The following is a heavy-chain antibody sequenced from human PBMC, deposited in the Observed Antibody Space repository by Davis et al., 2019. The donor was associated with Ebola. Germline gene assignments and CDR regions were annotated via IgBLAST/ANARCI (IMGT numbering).Heavy chain of an antibody. Sequence: ASVKVSCKASGYTFTSYDINWVRQAPGQGLEWMGIINPSGGSTSYAQKFQGRVTMTRDTSTSTVYMELSSLRSEDTAVYYCARGGGIAAARRAYFQHWGQGTLVTVSS. CDR1: GYTFTSYD. CDR2: INPSGGST. CDR3: ARGGGIAAARRAYFQH. V-gene: IGHV1-46*01. D-gene: IGHD6-13*01. J-gene: IGHJ1*01.